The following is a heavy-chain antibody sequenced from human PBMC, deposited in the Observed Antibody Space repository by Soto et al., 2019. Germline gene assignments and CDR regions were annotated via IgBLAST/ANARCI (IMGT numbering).Heavy chain of an antibody. Sequence: QVQLVESGGGVVQPGRSLRLSCAASGFTFSSYGMHWVRQAPGKGLEWVAVISYYGSNKYYADSVKGRFTISRDNSKNTLYLQMNSLRGEDTAVYYCAKDWGYIAVAGTAWYFDLWGRGTLVTVSS. D-gene: IGHD6-19*01. V-gene: IGHV3-30*18. CDR3: AKDWGYIAVAGTAWYFDL. J-gene: IGHJ2*01. CDR1: GFTFSSYG. CDR2: ISYYGSNK.